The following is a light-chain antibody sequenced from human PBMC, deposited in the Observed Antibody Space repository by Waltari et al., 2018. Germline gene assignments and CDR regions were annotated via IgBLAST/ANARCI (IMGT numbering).Light chain of an antibody. V-gene: IGLV3-1*01. J-gene: IGLJ3*02. CDR1: KLGDKY. CDR2: QDN. CDR3: QAWDNSLGV. Sequence: SYELTQPPSVSVSPGQTATLTCSGDKLGDKYTSWYQQRPGQSPVMVIYQDNERPSGIPDRFSGSNSGNTATLTISGTQAMDEADYFCQAWDNSLGVFGGGTKLTVL.